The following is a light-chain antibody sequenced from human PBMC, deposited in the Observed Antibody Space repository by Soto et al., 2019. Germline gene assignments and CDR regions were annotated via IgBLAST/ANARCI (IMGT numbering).Light chain of an antibody. Sequence: QSVLTQPPSASGTPGQVFTISCSGSNSNIGDNSVNWYQQLPGTAPKLLIYSDNRRPSGVPDRFSVSKSGTSASLAISGLQSEDEAEYYCAAWDDSLNGLLFGGGIKVTVL. J-gene: IGLJ3*02. V-gene: IGLV1-44*01. CDR2: SDN. CDR3: AAWDDSLNGLL. CDR1: NSNIGDNS.